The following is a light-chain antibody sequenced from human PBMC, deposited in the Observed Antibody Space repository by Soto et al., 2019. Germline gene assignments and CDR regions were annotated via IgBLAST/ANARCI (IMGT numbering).Light chain of an antibody. Sequence: QSALTQPASVSGSPGQWITISCTGTSSDVGGYDYVSWYQQHPGKVPKLLIYDVSNRPSGVSNRFSGSKSGNTASLTIFGLQAEDESDYYCSSYARSNTPVVFGGGTKLTVL. V-gene: IGLV2-14*03. J-gene: IGLJ2*01. CDR3: SSYARSNTPVV. CDR1: SSDVGGYDY. CDR2: DVS.